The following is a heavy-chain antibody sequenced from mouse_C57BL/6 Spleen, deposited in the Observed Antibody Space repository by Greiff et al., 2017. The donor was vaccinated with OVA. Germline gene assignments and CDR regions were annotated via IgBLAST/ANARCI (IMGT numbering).Heavy chain of an antibody. CDR3: ARESAHWYFDV. J-gene: IGHJ1*03. V-gene: IGHV3-6*01. D-gene: IGHD6-1*01. Sequence: EVKLVESGPGLVKPSQSLSLTCSVTGYSITSGYYWNWIRQFPGNKLEWMGYISYDGSNNYNPSLKNRISITRDTSKNQFFLKLNSVTTEDTATYYCARESAHWYFDVWGTGTTVTVSS. CDR2: ISYDGSN. CDR1: GYSITSGYY.